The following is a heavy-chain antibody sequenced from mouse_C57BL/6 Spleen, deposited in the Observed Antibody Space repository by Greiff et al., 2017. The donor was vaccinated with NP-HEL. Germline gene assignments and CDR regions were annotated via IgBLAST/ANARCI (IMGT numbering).Heavy chain of an antibody. D-gene: IGHD1-1*02. J-gene: IGHJ2*01. CDR2: ISDGGSYT. CDR1: GFTFSSYA. V-gene: IGHV5-4*01. CDR3: AREGVKLCYFDY. Sequence: EVMLVESGGGLVKPGGSLKLSCAASGFTFSSYAMSWVRQTPEKRLEWVATISDGGSYTYYPDNVKGRFTISRDNAKNNLYLQMRHLKSEDTAMYYCAREGVKLCYFDYWGQGTTLTVSS.